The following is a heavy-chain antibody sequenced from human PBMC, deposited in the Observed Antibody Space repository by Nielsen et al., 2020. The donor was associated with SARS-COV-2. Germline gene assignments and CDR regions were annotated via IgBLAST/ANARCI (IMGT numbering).Heavy chain of an antibody. D-gene: IGHD3-22*01. CDR1: GYPISSGYY. CDR3: ARRSSGGYSRRFFDF. Sequence: SETLSLTCTVSGYPISSGYYWAWIRQTPGKGLEWIGSIFHGRNPYYNPSLKSRVTISIDTSKNQFSLNLNSVTAADTAVYYCARRSSGGYSRRFFDFWGQGNLVTVSS. CDR2: IFHGRNP. J-gene: IGHJ4*02. V-gene: IGHV4-38-2*02.